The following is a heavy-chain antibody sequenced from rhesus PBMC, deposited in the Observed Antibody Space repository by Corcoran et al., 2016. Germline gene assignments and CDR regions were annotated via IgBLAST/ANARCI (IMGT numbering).Heavy chain of an antibody. CDR3: ARVAGAVDY. V-gene: IGHV4-127*01. Sequence: VQLQESGPGLVQPSETLSLTCAVSGYSISSGYGWSWIRQPRGKGLEWIGYIGGSSGSTNYKPSLKSRVIIPQETSKNQFSLKLSSVTAAETAVYYCARVAGAVDYWGQGVLVTVSS. CDR2: IGGSSGST. CDR1: GYSISSGYG. J-gene: IGHJ4*01.